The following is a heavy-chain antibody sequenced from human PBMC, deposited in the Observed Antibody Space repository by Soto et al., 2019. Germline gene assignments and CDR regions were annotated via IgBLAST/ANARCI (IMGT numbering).Heavy chain of an antibody. J-gene: IGHJ5*02. CDR2: FDPEDGET. CDR1: GYTLTELS. V-gene: IGHV1-24*01. CDR3: ATQYKERNWFDP. D-gene: IGHD1-1*01. Sequence: ASVKVSCKVSGYTLTELSMHWVRQAPGKGLEWMGGFDPEDGETIYAQKFQGRVTMTEDTSTDTAYMELSSLRSEDTAVYYCATQYKERNWFDPWGQGTLVSVSS.